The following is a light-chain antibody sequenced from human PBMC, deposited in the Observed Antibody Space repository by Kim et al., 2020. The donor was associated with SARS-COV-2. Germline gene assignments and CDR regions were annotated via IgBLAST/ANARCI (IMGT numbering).Light chain of an antibody. CDR2: DVF. V-gene: IGKV3-11*01. Sequence: LSPGERATLSCRASPPIINFLAWYQQKPGQAPRLLIYDVFNRATGIPPRFSGSGSGTDFTLTINSLEPEDFAVYYCQQRSTRPLTFGGGTKVDIK. J-gene: IGKJ4*01. CDR3: QQRSTRPLT. CDR1: PPIINF.